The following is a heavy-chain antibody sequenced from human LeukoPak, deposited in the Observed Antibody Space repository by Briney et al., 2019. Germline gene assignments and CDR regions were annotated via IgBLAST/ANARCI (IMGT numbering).Heavy chain of an antibody. CDR3: ARRSGGTTTVNDGFEV. CDR1: GYTFTDYY. CDR2: INPNNGGI. D-gene: IGHD4-17*01. V-gene: IGHV1-2*02. J-gene: IGHJ3*01. Sequence: ASVKVSRKASGYTFTDYYIQWVRQAPGQGLEWLGWINPNNGGIKYAQKFQGRVTVTRDTSNSTAYMELNDLRSDDTAVYYCARRSGGTTTVNDGFEVWGQGTMVTVSS.